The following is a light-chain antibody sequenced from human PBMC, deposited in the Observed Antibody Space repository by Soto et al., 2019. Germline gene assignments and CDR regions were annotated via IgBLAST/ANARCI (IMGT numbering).Light chain of an antibody. J-gene: IGLJ1*01. CDR3: TSNAHTNTYI. V-gene: IGLV2-8*01. CDR1: SSDVGAYNY. Sequence: QSALTQPPSASGSPGQSVTISCTGTSSDVGAYNYVSWYQQHPGKAPKLMIYEVSKRPSGVPDRFSGSKSGNTASLTVSGLQAEDEADYYCTSNAHTNTYIFGTGTKVTAL. CDR2: EVS.